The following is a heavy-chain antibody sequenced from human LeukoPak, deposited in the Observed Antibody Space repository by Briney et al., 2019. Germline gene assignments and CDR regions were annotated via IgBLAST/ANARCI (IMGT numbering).Heavy chain of an antibody. J-gene: IGHJ4*02. CDR1: GFTFSSYS. CDR2: ISSSSSTI. D-gene: IGHD3-22*01. CDR3: AKDRFYYDSSGRQSYYFGY. Sequence: GGSLRLSCAASGFTFSSYSMNWVRQAPGKGLEWVSYISSSSSTIYHADSVKGRFTISRDNAKNTLYLQMNSLRADDTAVYYCAKDRFYYDSSGRQSYYFGYWGQGTLVTVSS. V-gene: IGHV3-48*01.